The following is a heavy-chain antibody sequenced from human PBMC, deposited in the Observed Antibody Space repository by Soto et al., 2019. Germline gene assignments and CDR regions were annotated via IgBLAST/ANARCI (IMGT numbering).Heavy chain of an antibody. CDR2: IYYSGST. Sequence: PSETLSLTCTVSGGSISSGDYYWSWIRQPPGKGLEWIGYIYYSGSTYYNPSLKSRVTISVDTSKNQFSLKLSSVTAADTAVYYCARPLSRSWFFDYWGQGALVTVSS. CDR3: ARPLSRSWFFDY. V-gene: IGHV4-30-4*01. D-gene: IGHD6-13*01. CDR1: GGSISSGDYY. J-gene: IGHJ4*02.